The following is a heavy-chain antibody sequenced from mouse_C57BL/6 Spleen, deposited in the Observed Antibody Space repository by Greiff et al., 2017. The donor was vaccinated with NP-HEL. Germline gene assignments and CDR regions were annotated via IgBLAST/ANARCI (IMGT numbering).Heavy chain of an antibody. Sequence: LQESGPGLVKPSQSLSLTCSVTGYSITSGYYWNWIRQFPGNKLEWMGYISYDGSNNYNPSLKNRISITRDTSKNQFFLKLNSVTTEDTATYYCASYYDYDVYAMDYWGQGTSVTVSS. CDR3: ASYYDYDVYAMDY. CDR1: GYSITSGYY. J-gene: IGHJ4*01. V-gene: IGHV3-6*01. CDR2: ISYDGSN. D-gene: IGHD2-4*01.